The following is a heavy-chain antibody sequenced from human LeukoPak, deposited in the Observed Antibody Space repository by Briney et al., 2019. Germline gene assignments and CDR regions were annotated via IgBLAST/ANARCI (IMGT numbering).Heavy chain of an antibody. D-gene: IGHD2-21*02. J-gene: IGHJ4*02. CDR2: IDPSDSYT. Sequence: GESLKISCKGSGSSFTSYWITWVRQMPGKGLEWMGRIDPSDSYTKYSPFFQGHVTISVDKSISTAYLQWSSLKASDTAMYYCARHHGAVTAFFDYWGQGTLVTVSS. CDR3: ARHHGAVTAFFDY. CDR1: GSSFTSYW. V-gene: IGHV5-10-1*01.